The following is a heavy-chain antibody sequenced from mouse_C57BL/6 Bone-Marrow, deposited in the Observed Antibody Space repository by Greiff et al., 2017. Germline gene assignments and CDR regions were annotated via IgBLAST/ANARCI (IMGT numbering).Heavy chain of an antibody. J-gene: IGHJ4*01. CDR1: GYTFTDHT. CDR2: IYPRDGST. V-gene: IGHV1-78*01. CDR3: ADTGTFYAMDY. Sequence: VKLQESDAELVKPGASVKISCKVSGYTFTDHTIHWMKQRPEQGLEWIGYIYPRDGSTKYNEKFKGKATLTADKSSSTAYMQLNSLTSEDSAVYFCADTGTFYAMDYWGQGTSVTVSS. D-gene: IGHD4-1*01.